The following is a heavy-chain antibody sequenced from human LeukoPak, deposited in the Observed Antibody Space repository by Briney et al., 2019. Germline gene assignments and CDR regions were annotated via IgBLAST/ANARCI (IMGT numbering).Heavy chain of an antibody. J-gene: IGHJ1*01. CDR1: GFTFSGCA. V-gene: IGHV3-23*01. CDR2: IIYSGDST. D-gene: IGHD3-22*01. CDR3: ATYSSLNRREFQY. Sequence: PGGSLRLSCAASGFTFSGCAMSWVRQAPGKGLEWVSAIIYSGDSTYYAESVKGRFTISRDNSKNTLYLQMNSLRAEDTAVYYCATYSSLNRREFQYWGQGTLLTVSS.